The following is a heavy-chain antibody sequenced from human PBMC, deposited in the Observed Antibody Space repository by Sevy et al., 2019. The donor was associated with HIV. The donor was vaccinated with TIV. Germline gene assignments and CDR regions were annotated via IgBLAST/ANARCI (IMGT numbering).Heavy chain of an antibody. CDR2: ITPDDT. V-gene: IGHV3-23*01. D-gene: IGHD1-1*01. CDR1: GFTFSTYT. Sequence: GGSLRLSCTASGFTFSTYTLTWVRQAPGKGLEWVSSITPDDTHYADSVRGRFSVSRDNSKNTPYLQMDSLTVDDTAVYYCAGDAQTWRGPWYGTSGADRWGQGTLVTVSS. J-gene: IGHJ5*02. CDR3: AGDAQTWRGPWYGTSGADR.